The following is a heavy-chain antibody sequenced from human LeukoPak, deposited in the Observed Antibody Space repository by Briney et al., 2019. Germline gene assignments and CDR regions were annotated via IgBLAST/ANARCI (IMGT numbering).Heavy chain of an antibody. D-gene: IGHD3-22*01. CDR1: GFTFSSYW. V-gene: IGHV3-7*01. CDR2: IKQDGSEK. J-gene: IGHJ4*02. CDR3: ARVVDYDSRDY. Sequence: GGSLRLSCAASGFTFSSYWMSWVRQAPGKGLEWVANIKQDGSEKYYVDSVKGRFAISRDNAKNSLYLQMNSLRAEDTAVYYCARVVDYDSRDYWGQGTLVTVSS.